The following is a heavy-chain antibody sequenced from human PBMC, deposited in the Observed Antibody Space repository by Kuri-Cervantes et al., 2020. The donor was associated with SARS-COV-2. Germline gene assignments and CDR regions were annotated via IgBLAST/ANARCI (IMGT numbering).Heavy chain of an antibody. CDR1: GYTFTGYY. CDR2: INPNSGGT. Sequence: ASVKVSCKASGYTFTGYYMHWVRQAPGQGLEWMGRINPNSGGTNYAQKFQGRVTMTRDTSISTACMELSRLRSDDTAVYYCARDRPYGSSWYPDYWGQGTLVTVSS. CDR3: ARDRPYGSSWYPDY. V-gene: IGHV1-2*06. J-gene: IGHJ4*02. D-gene: IGHD6-13*01.